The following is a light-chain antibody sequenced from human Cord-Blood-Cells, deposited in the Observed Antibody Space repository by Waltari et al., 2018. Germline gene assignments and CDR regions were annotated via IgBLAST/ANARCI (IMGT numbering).Light chain of an antibody. Sequence: EIVMTQSQATLSVSPGESATLSCRASQSVSSNLAWYQQKPGQAPRLLIYGAYTRATGIPARFSGSGSGTEFTLTISSLQSEDFAVYYCQQYNNWPRTFGQGTKLEIK. J-gene: IGKJ2*01. CDR3: QQYNNWPRT. CDR1: QSVSSN. V-gene: IGKV3-15*01. CDR2: GAY.